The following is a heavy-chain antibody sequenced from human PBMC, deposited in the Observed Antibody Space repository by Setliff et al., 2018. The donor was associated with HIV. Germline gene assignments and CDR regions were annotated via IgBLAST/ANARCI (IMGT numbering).Heavy chain of an antibody. D-gene: IGHD3-10*01. CDR1: GGSISSSSYY. J-gene: IGHJ4*02. V-gene: IGHV4-39*01. Sequence: SETLSLTCTVSGGSISSSSYYWGWIRQPPGKGLEWIGSIHHSGTAYDNPSLKSRVTISVDPSKNQILLRLSSVTAADTAVYYCARLSGGMVPNYWGQGTLVTVSS. CDR2: IHHSGTA. CDR3: ARLSGGMVPNY.